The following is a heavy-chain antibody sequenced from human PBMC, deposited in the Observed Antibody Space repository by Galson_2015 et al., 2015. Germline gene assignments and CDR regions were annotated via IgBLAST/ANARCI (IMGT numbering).Heavy chain of an antibody. CDR1: GGSVSSGSYY. D-gene: IGHD3-22*01. V-gene: IGHV4-61*01. Sequence: SETLSLTCTVSGGSVSSGSYYWSWIRQPPGKGLEWIGYIYYSGSTNYNPSLKSRVTISVDTSKNQFSLKLSSVTAADTAVYYCARDRVYYDSSGYYPGDYYYYGMDVWGQGTTVTVSS. CDR3: ARDRVYYDSSGYYPGDYYYYGMDV. J-gene: IGHJ6*02. CDR2: IYYSGST.